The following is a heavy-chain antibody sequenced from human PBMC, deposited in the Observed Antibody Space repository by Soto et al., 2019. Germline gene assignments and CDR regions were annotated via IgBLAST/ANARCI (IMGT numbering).Heavy chain of an antibody. D-gene: IGHD3-16*01. J-gene: IGHJ3*01. CDR3: ARAFYDSSAAGLAFDL. Sequence: PSETLSLTCSASGGTVSGHFWAWIRQSPGQGQEWLSHMSYSGSGEIKTTPSLKSRVSISVVTSTNHISLRLTSVTAADTAVYYCARAFYDSSAAGLAFDLWGPGRRV. CDR2: MSYSGSGEI. CDR1: GGTVSGHF. V-gene: IGHV4-59*02.